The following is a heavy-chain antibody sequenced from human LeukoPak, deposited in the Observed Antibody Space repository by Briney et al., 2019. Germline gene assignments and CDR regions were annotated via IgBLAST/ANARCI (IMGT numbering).Heavy chain of an antibody. V-gene: IGHV3-23*01. Sequence: PWGSLRLSCAVSGFTVSSYGMTWVRQAPRKGLDLVSAFSATYGSAQYAESFHGPFTISRDNSNNSLYLQMKSLRDEHTPAYYCAQASIAAAGTGVFDVRGQGTMVTVSS. CDR2: FSATYGSA. D-gene: IGHD6-13*01. J-gene: IGHJ3*01. CDR3: AQASIAAAGTGVFDV. CDR1: GFTVSSYG.